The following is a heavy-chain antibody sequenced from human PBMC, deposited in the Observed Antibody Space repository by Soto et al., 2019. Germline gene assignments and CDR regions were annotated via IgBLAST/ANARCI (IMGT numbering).Heavy chain of an antibody. CDR3: TRYSSSSDQIFDY. CDR2: IRSKANSYAT. V-gene: IGHV3-73*01. CDR1: GFTFSVSA. Sequence: EVQLVESGGGLVQPGGSLKLSCAASGFTFSVSAMHWVRQGSGKGLEWVGRIRSKANSYATAYAASVKGRFTISRDDSKNTAYLQMNSLITEDTAVYYCTRYSSSSDQIFDYWGQGTLVTVSS. J-gene: IGHJ4*02. D-gene: IGHD6-6*01.